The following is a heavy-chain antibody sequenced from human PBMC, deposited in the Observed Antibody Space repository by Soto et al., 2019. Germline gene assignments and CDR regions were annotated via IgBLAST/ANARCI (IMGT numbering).Heavy chain of an antibody. D-gene: IGHD1-26*01. Sequence: PGESLKISCAASGFTFSSYEMNWVRQAPGKGLEWVSYISSSGSTIYYADSVKGRFTISRDNAKNSLYLQMNSLRAEDTAVYYCARDQAVGATTDYYYYGMDVWGQGTTVTVSS. J-gene: IGHJ6*02. CDR3: ARDQAVGATTDYYYYGMDV. CDR2: ISSSGSTI. CDR1: GFTFSSYE. V-gene: IGHV3-48*03.